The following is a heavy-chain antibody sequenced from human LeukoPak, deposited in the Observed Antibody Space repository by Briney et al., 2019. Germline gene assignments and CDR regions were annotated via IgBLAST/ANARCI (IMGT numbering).Heavy chain of an antibody. J-gene: IGHJ4*02. D-gene: IGHD2-2*01. Sequence: GESLRLSCAASGFTFSTYAMSWVRQAPGKGLDWVSTISGSGSNTFYADSVKGRFTISRDNSKNTLYLQMNSLRAEDTAVYYCAKLLPCSSTSFSFDYWGQGTPVTVSP. CDR3: AKLLPCSSTSFSFDY. CDR2: ISGSGSNT. V-gene: IGHV3-23*01. CDR1: GFTFSTYA.